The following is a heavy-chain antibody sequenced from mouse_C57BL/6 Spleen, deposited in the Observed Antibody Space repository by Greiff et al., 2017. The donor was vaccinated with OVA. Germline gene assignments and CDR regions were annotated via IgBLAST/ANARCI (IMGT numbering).Heavy chain of an antibody. CDR2: IWSGGST. J-gene: IGHJ2*01. D-gene: IGHD1-1*01. CDR3: ARKCSSYVGGYCDY. Sequence: QVQLQQSGPGLVQPSQSLSITCTVSGFSLTSYGVHWVRPSPGKGLEWLGVIWSGGSTVYNAAFISRLIISKDNPKSQVCFKMNSLQADDTAIYYCARKCSSYVGGYCDYWGQGTTLRDSS. CDR1: GFSLTSYG. V-gene: IGHV2-2*01.